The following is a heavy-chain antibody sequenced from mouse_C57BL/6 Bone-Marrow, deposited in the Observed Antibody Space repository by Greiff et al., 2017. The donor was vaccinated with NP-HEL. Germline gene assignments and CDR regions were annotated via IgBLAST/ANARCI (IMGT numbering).Heavy chain of an antibody. J-gene: IGHJ4*01. D-gene: IGHD2-2*01. V-gene: IGHV1-54*01. CDR3: AKWGYLYAMDY. CDR2: INPGSGGT. CDR1: GYAFTNYL. Sequence: QVQLQQSGAELVRPGTSVKVSCKASGYAFTNYLIEWVKQRPGQGLEWIGVINPGSGGTNYNEKFKGKATLTADKSSRTAYMQLSSLTSEDSAVYFCAKWGYLYAMDYWGQGTSVTGSS.